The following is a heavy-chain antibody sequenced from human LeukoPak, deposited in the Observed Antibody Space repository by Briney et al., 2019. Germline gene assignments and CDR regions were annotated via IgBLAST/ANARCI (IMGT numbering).Heavy chain of an antibody. CDR3: ASEGGTYYYGSGSYYNVRNDAFDI. CDR2: IIPIFGTA. CDR1: GGTFSSYA. V-gene: IGHV1-69*01. Sequence: GSSVKVSCKASGGTFSSYAISWVRQAPGQGLGWMGGIIPIFGTANYAQKFQGRVTITADESTSTAYMELSSLRSEDTAVYYCASEGGTYYYGSGSYYNVRNDAFDIWGQGTMVTVSS. D-gene: IGHD3-10*01. J-gene: IGHJ3*02.